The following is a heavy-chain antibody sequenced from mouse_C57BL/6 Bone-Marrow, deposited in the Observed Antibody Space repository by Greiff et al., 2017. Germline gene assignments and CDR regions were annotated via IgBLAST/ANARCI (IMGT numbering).Heavy chain of an antibody. D-gene: IGHD2-2*01. Sequence: VQLKESGGDLVKPGGSLKLSCAASGFTFSSYGMSWVRQTPDKRLEWVATISSGGSYTYYPDSVKGRFTISRDNAKNTLYLQMSSLKTEDTAMYYWARVGLRRAWFAYWGQGTLVTVSA. CDR2: ISSGGSYT. V-gene: IGHV5-6*01. J-gene: IGHJ3*01. CDR3: ARVGLRRAWFAY. CDR1: GFTFSSYG.